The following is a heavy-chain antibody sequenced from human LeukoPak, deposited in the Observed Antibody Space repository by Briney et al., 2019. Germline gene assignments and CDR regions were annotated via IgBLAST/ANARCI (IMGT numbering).Heavy chain of an antibody. CDR3: AREPPLSGSATVEGFDY. CDR1: GFTFSRFG. J-gene: IGHJ4*02. V-gene: IGHV3-48*01. Sequence: GGSLRLSCAASGFTFSRFGMNWVRQAPGKGLEWVSYISSSSSNNIYYADSVKGRFTISRDNAKNSLYLQMNSLRAEDTAVYYCAREPPLSGSATVEGFDYWGQGTLVTVSS. CDR2: ISSSSSNNI. D-gene: IGHD1-26*01.